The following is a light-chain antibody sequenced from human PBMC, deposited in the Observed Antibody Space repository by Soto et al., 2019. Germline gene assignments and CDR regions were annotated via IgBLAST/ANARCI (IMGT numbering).Light chain of an antibody. J-gene: IGKJ4*01. CDR3: QQLNSYLVT. CDR1: QGIRSY. CDR2: GAS. Sequence: DIQLTQSPSFLSASVGDRVTITCRASQGIRSYLAWYQQKPGKAPKLLIYGASIVQSGVPSRFSGSGSGTECSLTISSLQPEDVATYYCQQLNSYLVTFGGGTKVEIK. V-gene: IGKV1-9*01.